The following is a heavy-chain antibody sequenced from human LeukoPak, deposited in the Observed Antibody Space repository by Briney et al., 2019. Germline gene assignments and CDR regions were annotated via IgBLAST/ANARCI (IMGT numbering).Heavy chain of an antibody. D-gene: IGHD3-10*01. CDR2: IIPILGIA. V-gene: IGHV1-69*04. CDR1: GGTFSSYA. J-gene: IGHJ3*02. CDR3: ARSTMVRGVIITFAFDI. Sequence: SVKVSCKASGGTFSSYAISWVRQAPGQGLEWMGRIIPILGIANYAQKFQGRVTITADKSTSTAYMELSSLRSEDTAVYYCARSTMVRGVIITFAFDIWGQGTMVTVSS.